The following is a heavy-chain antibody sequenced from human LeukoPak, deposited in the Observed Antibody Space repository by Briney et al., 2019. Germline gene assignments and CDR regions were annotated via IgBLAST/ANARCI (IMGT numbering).Heavy chain of an antibody. Sequence: ASVKVSCKASGYTFTGYYMHWVRQAPGQGLEWMGRINPDSGGTNYAQKFQGRVTMTRDTSISTAYMELSRLRSDDTAVYYCARDGSKYGDYVFDYWGQGTLVTVSS. CDR3: ARDGSKYGDYVFDY. V-gene: IGHV1-2*06. D-gene: IGHD4-17*01. CDR2: INPDSGGT. J-gene: IGHJ4*02. CDR1: GYTFTGYY.